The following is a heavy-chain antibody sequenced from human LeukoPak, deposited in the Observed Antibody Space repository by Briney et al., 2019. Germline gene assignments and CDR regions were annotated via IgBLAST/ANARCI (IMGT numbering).Heavy chain of an antibody. CDR3: ARDGTVIYAFDI. Sequence: SETLSLTCAVSGYSISSGYYWDWIRQPPGKGLEWIGSIYHSGSTYYNPSLKSRVTISVDTSKNQFSLKLSSVTAADTAVYYCARDGTVIYAFDIWGQGTMVTVSS. CDR1: GYSISSGYY. CDR2: IYHSGST. V-gene: IGHV4-38-2*02. D-gene: IGHD3-16*02. J-gene: IGHJ3*02.